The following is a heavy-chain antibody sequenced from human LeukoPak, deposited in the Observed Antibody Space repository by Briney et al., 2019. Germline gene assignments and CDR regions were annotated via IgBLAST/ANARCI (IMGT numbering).Heavy chain of an antibody. J-gene: IGHJ4*02. CDR1: GESISGFY. V-gene: IGHV4-59*01. CDR2: IYYSGST. D-gene: IGHD2-21*01. CDR3: ARGVVSAPQTFDY. Sequence: SETLSLTCTVSGESISGFYWTWIRQPPGKGLEWIGYIYYSGSTNYNPSLKSRVTISVDTSKNQFSLKLSSVTAADTAVYYCARGVVSAPQTFDYWGQGTLVTVSS.